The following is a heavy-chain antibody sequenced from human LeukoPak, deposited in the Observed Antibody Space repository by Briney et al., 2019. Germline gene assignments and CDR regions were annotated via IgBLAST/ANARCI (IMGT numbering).Heavy chain of an antibody. CDR2: ISGSGGST. D-gene: IGHD3-10*01. CDR3: AKDQYGSGSYRAVWFDP. Sequence: GSLRLSCAASGFTFSSYAMSWVRQAPGKGLEWVSAISGSGGSTYYADSVKGRFTISRDNSKNTLYLQMNSLRAEDTAVYYCAKDQYGSGSYRAVWFDPWGQGTLVTVSS. J-gene: IGHJ5*02. V-gene: IGHV3-23*01. CDR1: GFTFSSYA.